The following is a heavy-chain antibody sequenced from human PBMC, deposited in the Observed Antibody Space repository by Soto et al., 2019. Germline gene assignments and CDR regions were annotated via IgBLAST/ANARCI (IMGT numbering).Heavy chain of an antibody. CDR3: TRERARIIDY. J-gene: IGHJ4*02. V-gene: IGHV3-49*04. Sequence: GGSLRLSCTDSGFTFGDYAMSWVRQAPGKGLEWVGFIRSKAYGGTTEYAASVKGRFTISRDDSKSIAYLQMNSLKTEDTAVYYCTRERARIIDYWGQGTLVTVSS. D-gene: IGHD3-10*01. CDR2: IRSKAYGGTT. CDR1: GFTFGDYA.